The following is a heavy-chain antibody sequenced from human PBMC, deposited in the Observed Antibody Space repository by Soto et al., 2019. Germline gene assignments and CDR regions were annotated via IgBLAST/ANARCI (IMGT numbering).Heavy chain of an antibody. Sequence: GGSLRLSCAASGITFSNTWMHWVRQVPGKGLVWVAYINSDGTTTTYADSVRGRFTISRDNAKNTVYLQMNRLSAEDTALYYCTTDGSYAQYVWGQGTAVTVSS. CDR3: TTDGSYAQYV. CDR2: INSDGTTT. D-gene: IGHD2-2*01. J-gene: IGHJ6*02. CDR1: GITFSNTW. V-gene: IGHV3-74*01.